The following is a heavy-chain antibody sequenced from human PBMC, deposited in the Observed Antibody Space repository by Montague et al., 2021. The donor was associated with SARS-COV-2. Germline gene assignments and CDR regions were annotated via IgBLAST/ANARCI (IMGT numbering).Heavy chain of an antibody. CDR2: IYWDDYK. D-gene: IGHD3-9*01. J-gene: IGHJ4*02. CDR3: AHIGTYYDILTGYYNNVFSFDY. CDR1: GFSLSTSGVG. Sequence: PALVKTTQTLTLTCTFSGFSLSTSGVGVGWIRQPPGKALEWLALIYWDDYKRYSPSLKSRLTITKDTSKNQVVLTMTNMDPVDTATCYCAHIGTYYDILTGYYNNVFSFDYWGQGTLVTVSS. V-gene: IGHV2-5*02.